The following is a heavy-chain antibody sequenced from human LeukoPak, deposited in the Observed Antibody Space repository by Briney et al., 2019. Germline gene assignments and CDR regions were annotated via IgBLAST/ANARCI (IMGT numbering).Heavy chain of an antibody. CDR2: ISGSGGST. V-gene: IGHV3-23*01. Sequence: GGSLRLSCAASGFTFSSYAMSWVRQAPGKGLEWVSAISGSGGSTYYADSVKGRFTISRDNSKNTLYLQMNSLRAEDTAVYYCARDLDPYCSGGSCYSVFGYWGQGTLVTVSS. J-gene: IGHJ4*02. CDR3: ARDLDPYCSGGSCYSVFGY. CDR1: GFTFSSYA. D-gene: IGHD2-15*01.